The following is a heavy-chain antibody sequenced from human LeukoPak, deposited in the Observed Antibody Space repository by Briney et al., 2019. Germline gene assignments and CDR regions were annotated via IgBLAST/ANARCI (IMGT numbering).Heavy chain of an antibody. D-gene: IGHD6-13*01. CDR3: AKDLGGIAAAGSIAVAGTFAY. V-gene: IGHV3-9*01. Sequence: GGSLRLSCAASGFTFDDYAMHWVRQAPGKGLEWVSGISWNSGSIGYADSVKGRFTISRDNAKNSLYLQMNSLRAEDTALYYCAKDLGGIAAAGSIAVAGTFAYWGQGTLVTVSS. CDR2: ISWNSGSI. CDR1: GFTFDDYA. J-gene: IGHJ4*02.